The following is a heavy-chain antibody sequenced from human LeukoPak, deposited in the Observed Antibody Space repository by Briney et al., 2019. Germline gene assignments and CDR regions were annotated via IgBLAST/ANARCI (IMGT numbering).Heavy chain of an antibody. CDR2: INPSGGST. J-gene: IGHJ3*02. D-gene: IGHD3-22*01. V-gene: IGHV1-46*01. CDR1: GYTFTIYY. Sequence: GASVKVSCKASGYTFTIYYIHWVRQAPGQGLEWMGLINPSGGSTNYAQKFQGRVTMTRDTSTSTVYMELSSLRSDDTAVYYCARGLSYHYYNSGVDAFDIWGQGTMVTVSS. CDR3: ARGLSYHYYNSGVDAFDI.